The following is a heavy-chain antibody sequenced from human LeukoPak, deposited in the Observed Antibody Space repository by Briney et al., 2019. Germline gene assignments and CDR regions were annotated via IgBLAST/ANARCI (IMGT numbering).Heavy chain of an antibody. Sequence: SETLSLTCTVSGGSISSYYWSWIRQPPGKGLEWIGYIYYSGSTYYNPSLKSRVTISVDTSKNQFSLKLSSVTAADTAVYYCARGRGYSYRAFDIWGQGTMVTVSS. CDR3: ARGRGYSYRAFDI. J-gene: IGHJ3*02. V-gene: IGHV4-59*12. CDR2: IYYSGST. D-gene: IGHD5-18*01. CDR1: GGSISSYY.